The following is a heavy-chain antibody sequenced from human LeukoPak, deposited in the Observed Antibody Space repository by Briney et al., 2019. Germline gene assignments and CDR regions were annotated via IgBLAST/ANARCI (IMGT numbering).Heavy chain of an antibody. CDR1: GGSISSSSYY. CDR3: ARQGEWHYDSSGYHRLDAFDI. D-gene: IGHD3-22*01. V-gene: IGHV4-39*01. Sequence: SETLSLTCTVSGGSISSSSYYWGWIRQPPGKGLEWIGSIYDSGYTYYNPSLKSRVTISVDTSKNQFSLKLSSVTAADTAVYYCARQGEWHYDSSGYHRLDAFDISGPRTMVTVSS. CDR2: IYDSGYT. J-gene: IGHJ3*02.